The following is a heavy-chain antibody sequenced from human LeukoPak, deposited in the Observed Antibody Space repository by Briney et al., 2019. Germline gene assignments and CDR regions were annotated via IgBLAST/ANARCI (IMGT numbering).Heavy chain of an antibody. CDR2: IYYSGST. CDR1: GDSISSRSYY. Sequence: SETLSLTCTVSGDSISSRSYYWDWIRQPPGKGLEWIGSIYYSGSTYYNPSLKSRVTISVDTSKNQFSLKLSSVTAADTAVYYCARRHLGYCSGGSCSTMYYGMDVWGQGTTVTVSS. J-gene: IGHJ6*02. CDR3: ARRHLGYCSGGSCSTMYYGMDV. V-gene: IGHV4-39*01. D-gene: IGHD2-15*01.